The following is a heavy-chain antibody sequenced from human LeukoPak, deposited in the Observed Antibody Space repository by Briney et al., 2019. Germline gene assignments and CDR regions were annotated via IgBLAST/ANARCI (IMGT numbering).Heavy chain of an antibody. CDR2: ISYDGSNK. V-gene: IGHV3-30*18. J-gene: IGHJ4*02. CDR1: GFTFSSYG. Sequence: GGSLRLSCAASGFTFSSYGMHWVRQAPGKGLEWVAVISYDGSNKYYADSVKGRFTISRDNSKNTLYLQMNSLRAEDTAVYYCAKEVHGNYGGYFDYWGQGTLVTVSS. CDR3: AKEVHGNYGGYFDY. D-gene: IGHD4-17*01.